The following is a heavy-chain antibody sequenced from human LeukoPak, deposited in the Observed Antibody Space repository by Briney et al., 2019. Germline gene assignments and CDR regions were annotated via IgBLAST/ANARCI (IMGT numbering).Heavy chain of an antibody. V-gene: IGHV4-59*08. CDR1: GGSISPYY. D-gene: IGHD3-9*01. Sequence: SETLSLTCTVSGGSISPYYWSWIRQPPGKGLEWIGYIYSSGLTKNNPSLKSRVTISVDTSKTQFFLNLRSVTAADAAVYYCARHGGADDVLTGLWGAFDIWSQGTMVTVSS. J-gene: IGHJ3*02. CDR2: IYSSGLT. CDR3: ARHGGADDVLTGLWGAFDI.